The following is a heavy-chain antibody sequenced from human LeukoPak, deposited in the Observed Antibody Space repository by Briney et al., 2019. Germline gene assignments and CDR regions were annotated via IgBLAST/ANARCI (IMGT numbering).Heavy chain of an antibody. CDR3: ARALPRGSRDTDNWFDP. D-gene: IGHD2-15*01. CDR1: GYTFTGYY. J-gene: IGHJ5*02. CDR2: INPNSGGT. V-gene: IGHV1-2*02. Sequence: ASVKVSCKASGYTFTGYYMHWVRQAPGQGLEWMGWINPNSGGTNYAQKFQGRVTMTRDTSISTAYMELSRLRSDDTAVYYCARALPRGSRDTDNWFDPWGQGTLVTVSS.